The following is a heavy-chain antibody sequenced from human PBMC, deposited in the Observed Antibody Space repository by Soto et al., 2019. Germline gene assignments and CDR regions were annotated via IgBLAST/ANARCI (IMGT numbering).Heavy chain of an antibody. Sequence: PGESLKISCKGSGYSSTSYWIGWVRQMPGKGLEWMGIIYPGDSDTRYSPSFQGQVTISADKSISTAYLQWSSLKASDTAMYYCARLGASDYGDYDGEDYYYYYMDVWGKGTTVTVAS. J-gene: IGHJ6*03. D-gene: IGHD4-17*01. CDR3: ARLGASDYGDYDGEDYYYYYMDV. V-gene: IGHV5-51*01. CDR1: GYSSTSYW. CDR2: IYPGDSDT.